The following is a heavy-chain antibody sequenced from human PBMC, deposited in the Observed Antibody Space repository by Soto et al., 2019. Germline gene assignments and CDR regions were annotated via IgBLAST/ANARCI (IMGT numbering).Heavy chain of an antibody. CDR1: GFTFSNAW. Sequence: EVQLVESGGGLVKPGGSIRLSCAASGFTFSNAWMSWVRQAQGKGLEWVGRIKTKTDDGTTDYAAPVKGRFTISRDDSENTLYLQMNSLKTEDTALYYCTTRGGRGVLIDYWGQGIVVTVYS. CDR3: TTRGGRGVLIDY. V-gene: IGHV3-15*01. J-gene: IGHJ4*02. D-gene: IGHD3-10*01. CDR2: IKTKTDDGTT.